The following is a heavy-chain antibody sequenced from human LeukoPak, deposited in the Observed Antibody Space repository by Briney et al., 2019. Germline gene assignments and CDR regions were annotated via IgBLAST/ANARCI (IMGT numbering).Heavy chain of an antibody. J-gene: IGHJ6*03. D-gene: IGHD3-16*01. CDR1: GFTFSSYA. CDR2: ISGSGGST. CDR3: ARGGAPGAYYYYYMDV. V-gene: IGHV3-23*01. Sequence: GGSLRLSCAASGFTFSSYAMSWVRQAPGKGLEWVSAISGSGGSTYYADSVKGRFTISRDNSKNTLYLQMNSLRAEDTAVYYCARGGAPGAYYYYYMDVWGKGTTVTVSS.